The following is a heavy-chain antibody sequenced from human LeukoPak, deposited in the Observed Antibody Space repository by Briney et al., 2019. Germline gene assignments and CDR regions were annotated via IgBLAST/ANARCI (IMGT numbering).Heavy chain of an antibody. D-gene: IGHD4-11*01. J-gene: IGHJ4*02. CDR2: WSDGTEK. V-gene: IGHV3-33*06. CDR1: GFTYSQYG. CDR3: AKDAQRGFDYSNSLEY. Sequence: GGSLRLSCAASGFTYSQYGMHWVRQAPGKGLEWVAVWSDGTEKYYADAVKGRFTISRDNSRNTLHLQMNSLRGEDTAVYYCAKDAQRGFDYSNSLEYWGQGTLVTVSS.